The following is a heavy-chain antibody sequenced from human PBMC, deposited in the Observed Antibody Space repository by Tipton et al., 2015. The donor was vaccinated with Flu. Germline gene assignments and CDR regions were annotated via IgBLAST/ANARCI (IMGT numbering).Heavy chain of an antibody. CDR3: ARERRGGWPFYDAFDF. V-gene: IGHV4-4*07. CDR1: GGSINSYF. CDR2: IYMGGRT. D-gene: IGHD6-19*01. J-gene: IGHJ3*01. Sequence: TLSLTCSVSGGSINSYFWGWIRQPAGKGLEWIGRIYMGGRTNYNPSLKSRVTMSVDLFKNQISLRLSSVTAADTAVYYCARERRGGWPFYDAFDFWGQGTTVTVSS.